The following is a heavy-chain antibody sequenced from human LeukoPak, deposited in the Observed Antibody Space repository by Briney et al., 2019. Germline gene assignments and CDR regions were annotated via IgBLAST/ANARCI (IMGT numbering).Heavy chain of an antibody. D-gene: IGHD2-21*01. CDR2: IKQDGSEK. Sequence: GGSLRLSCTASGFTFGDYAMSWVRQALGKGLEWVANIKQDGSEKYYADSLKGRFTISRDNSKNTLYLQMNSLRAEDTAVYYCAKVLWGWSAGPFDNWGQGSLVTVSS. CDR3: AKVLWGWSAGPFDN. J-gene: IGHJ4*02. V-gene: IGHV3-7*03. CDR1: GFTFGDYA.